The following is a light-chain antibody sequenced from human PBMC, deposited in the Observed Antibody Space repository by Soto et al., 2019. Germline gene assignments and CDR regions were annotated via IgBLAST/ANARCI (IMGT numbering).Light chain of an antibody. J-gene: IGKJ3*01. CDR1: ESVSRW. Sequence: DIQMTQSPSSVSASVGDSVTITCRASESVSRWLVWVQQKPGKAPKLLIYGASSLQTGVPARFSGSGSGTYFTLTISSLQPEDFATYYFQQANSFPFTFGPGTKVDVK. CDR2: GAS. CDR3: QQANSFPFT. V-gene: IGKV1D-12*01.